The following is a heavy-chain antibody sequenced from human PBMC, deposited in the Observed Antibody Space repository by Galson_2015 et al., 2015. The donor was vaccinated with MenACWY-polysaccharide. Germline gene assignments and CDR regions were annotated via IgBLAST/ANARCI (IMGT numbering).Heavy chain of an antibody. CDR3: ARGSGVPPAVY. D-gene: IGHD2-2*01. CDR2: IHPNSGGT. CDR1: GFTFTDYY. V-gene: IGHV1-2*02. J-gene: IGHJ4*02. Sequence: SVKLSCKASGFTFTDYYVHWVRQAPGQGLEWMGWIHPNSGGTNYAQKFQGRVTMTRDKSISTAYMELSSLRSDDTAVYYCARGSGVPPAVYWGQGTLVTVSS.